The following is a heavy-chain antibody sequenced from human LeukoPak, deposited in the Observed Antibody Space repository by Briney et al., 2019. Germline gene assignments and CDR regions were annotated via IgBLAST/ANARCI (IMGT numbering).Heavy chain of an antibody. J-gene: IGHJ4*02. CDR1: GNTLTELS. CDR3: ATGVWWDLDSVAHPDY. Sequence: ASVKVSCKVSGNTLTELSMHWVRQAPGKGLEWMGGFDPEDGETIYAQKFQGRVTMTEDTSTDTAYMELSSLRSEDTAVYYCATGVWWDLDSVAHPDYWGQGTLVTVSS. D-gene: IGHD1-26*01. V-gene: IGHV1-24*01. CDR2: FDPEDGET.